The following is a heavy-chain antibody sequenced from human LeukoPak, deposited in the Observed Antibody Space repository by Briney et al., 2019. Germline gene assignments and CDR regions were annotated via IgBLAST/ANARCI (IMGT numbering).Heavy chain of an antibody. D-gene: IGHD5-24*01. V-gene: IGHV1-46*01. J-gene: IGHJ6*02. CDR3: AGVYKNGMDV. Sequence: GASVKVSCKASGYTVTTYYMHWVRQAPGQGLEWMGILNPSGGSSSYAQKFQGRATLTRATSTSTVYMELSSLRSEDTAVYYCAGVYKNGMDVWGQGTTVIVSS. CDR1: GYTVTTYY. CDR2: LNPSGGSS.